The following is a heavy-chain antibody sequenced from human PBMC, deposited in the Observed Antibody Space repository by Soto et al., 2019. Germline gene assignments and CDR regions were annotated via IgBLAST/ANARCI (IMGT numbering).Heavy chain of an antibody. CDR2: IYEGGST. Sequence: SETLSLTCTVSGGSIGSYYWSWIRQPPGKGLEWIGYIYEGGSTNSNPSLQSRVTISVDTSKNQFYLNLSPVTAADTATYYCARARITLVREIIKYNMDIWGQGTTVTVSS. D-gene: IGHD3-10*01. J-gene: IGHJ6*02. CDR1: GGSIGSYY. CDR3: ARARITLVREIIKYNMDI. V-gene: IGHV4-59*01.